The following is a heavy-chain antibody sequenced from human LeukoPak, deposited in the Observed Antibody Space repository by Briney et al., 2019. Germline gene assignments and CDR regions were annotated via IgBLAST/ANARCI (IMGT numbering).Heavy chain of an antibody. D-gene: IGHD2-15*01. CDR2: IIPILGIA. Sequence: ASVKVSCKASGGTFSSYAISWARQAPGQGLEWMGRIIPILGIANYAQKFQGRVTITADKSTSTAYMELSSLRSEDTAVYYCARDQCSGGSCPYYYGMDVWGQGTTVTVSS. CDR1: GGTFSSYA. J-gene: IGHJ6*02. CDR3: ARDQCSGGSCPYYYGMDV. V-gene: IGHV1-69*04.